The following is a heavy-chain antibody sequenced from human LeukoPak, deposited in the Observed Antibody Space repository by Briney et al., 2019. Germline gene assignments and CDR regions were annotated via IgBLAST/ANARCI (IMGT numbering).Heavy chain of an antibody. CDR3: ARAGGGGLRFLEWFSRDYYMDV. CDR2: IYYSGST. V-gene: IGHV4-30-4*08. CDR1: GVSISSGDYY. Sequence: PSQTLSLTCTVSGVSISSGDYYWSWIRQPPGKGLEWIGYIYYSGSTYYNPSLKSRVTISVDTSENQFSLKLSSVTAADTAVYYCARAGGGGLRFLEWFSRDYYMDVWGKGTTVTVSS. J-gene: IGHJ6*03. D-gene: IGHD3-3*01.